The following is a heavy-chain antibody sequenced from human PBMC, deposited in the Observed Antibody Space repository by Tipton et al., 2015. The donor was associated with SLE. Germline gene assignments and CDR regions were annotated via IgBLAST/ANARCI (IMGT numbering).Heavy chain of an antibody. V-gene: IGHV3-23*01. Sequence: SLRLSCAASGFTFSSYAMNWVRQAPGKGLEWVSGISESGGNTYYADSVKGRFTISRANSKDTLYLQMNSLRVEDTAIYYCAKGAETSYGSGSYYGPQIWGQGTLVTVSS. D-gene: IGHD3-10*01. CDR1: GFTFSSYA. J-gene: IGHJ4*02. CDR3: AKGAETSYGSGSYYGPQI. CDR2: ISESGGNT.